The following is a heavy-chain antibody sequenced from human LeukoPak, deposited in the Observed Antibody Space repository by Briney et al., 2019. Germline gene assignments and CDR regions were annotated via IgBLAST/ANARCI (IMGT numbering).Heavy chain of an antibody. J-gene: IGHJ6*03. CDR2: IYTSGST. CDR3: ARVTYGSGSYYYYYYYMDV. D-gene: IGHD3-10*01. Sequence: SQTLSLTCTVSGGSVSSGTYYWSWIRQPAGKGLEWIGRIYTSGSTNYNPSLKSRASMSVDTSKNQFSLKLSSVTAADTAVYYCARVTYGSGSYYYYYYYMDVWGKGTTVTISS. V-gene: IGHV4-61*02. CDR1: GGSVSSGTYY.